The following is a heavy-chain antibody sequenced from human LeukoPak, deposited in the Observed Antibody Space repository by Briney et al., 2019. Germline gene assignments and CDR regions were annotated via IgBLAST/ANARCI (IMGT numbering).Heavy chain of an antibody. Sequence: SETLSLTCAVSGYIITSGYYWGWIRQPPGKGLEWIGSIYHSGSTYYNPSLETRVTISVDTSKNQFSLKLSSVTAADTAVYYCARLYLRDHCSSTSCYGLYFDYWGQGTLVTVSS. J-gene: IGHJ4*02. V-gene: IGHV4-38-2*01. CDR2: IYHSGST. CDR3: ARLYLRDHCSSTSCYGLYFDY. D-gene: IGHD2-2*01. CDR1: GYIITSGYY.